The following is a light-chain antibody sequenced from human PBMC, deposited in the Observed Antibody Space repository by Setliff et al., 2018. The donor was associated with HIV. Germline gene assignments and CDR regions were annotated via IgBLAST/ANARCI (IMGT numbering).Light chain of an antibody. CDR1: QSVTGN. J-gene: IGKJ2*01. CDR3: QQYNNWPPYT. V-gene: IGKV3-15*01. CDR2: DAS. Sequence: EVVMTQSPATLSVSLGERATLSCRASQSVTGNLAWYQQKPGKAPRLLIYDASTRAPGIPARFSGSGSGTEFTLTISSLQSEDFAIYYCQQYNNWPPYTFGQGTKVDIK.